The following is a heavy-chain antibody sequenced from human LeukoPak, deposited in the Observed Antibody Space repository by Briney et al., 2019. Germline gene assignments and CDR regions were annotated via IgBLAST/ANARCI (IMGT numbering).Heavy chain of an antibody. CDR2: INPNSGGT. Sequence: ASVKVSCKASGYTFTGYYMHWVRQAPGQGLEWMGWINPNSGGTNFAQKFQGRVTMTRDTSISTAYMELSRLRSDDTAVYYCARKNRGEPSISTHFYYFNYWGQGTLFTASP. CDR1: GYTFTGYY. J-gene: IGHJ4*02. V-gene: IGHV1-2*02. D-gene: IGHD1-14*01. CDR3: ARKNRGEPSISTHFYYFNY.